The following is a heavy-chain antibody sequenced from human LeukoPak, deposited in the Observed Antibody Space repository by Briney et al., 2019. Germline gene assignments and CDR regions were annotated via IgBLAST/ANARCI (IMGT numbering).Heavy chain of an antibody. CDR1: GFTFSSYA. D-gene: IGHD3-10*01. CDR2: ISGSGGST. V-gene: IGHV3-23*01. Sequence: GGSLRLSCAASGFTFSSYAMSWVRQAPGKGLEWVSAISGSGGSTYYADSVKGRFTISRDNAKNTLYLQMNSLRAEDTAVYYCAKVGGSKSTYYGMDVWGQGTTVTVSS. CDR3: AKVGGSKSTYYGMDV. J-gene: IGHJ6*02.